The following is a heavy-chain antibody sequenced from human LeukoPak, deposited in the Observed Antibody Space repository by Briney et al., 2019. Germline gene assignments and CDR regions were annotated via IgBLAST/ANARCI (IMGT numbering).Heavy chain of an antibody. CDR2: IYYSGST. Sequence: SETLSLTCTVSGGSISSSSYYWGWIRQPPGKGLEWIGSIYYSGSTYYNPSLKSRVTISVDTSKNQFSLKLSSVTAADTAVYYCARGLGKLGTDYWGQGTLVTVSS. CDR3: ARGLGKLGTDY. CDR1: GGSISSSSYY. D-gene: IGHD7-27*01. J-gene: IGHJ4*02. V-gene: IGHV4-39*07.